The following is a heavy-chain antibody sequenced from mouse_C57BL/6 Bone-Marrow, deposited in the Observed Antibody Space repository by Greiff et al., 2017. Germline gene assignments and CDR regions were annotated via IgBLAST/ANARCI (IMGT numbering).Heavy chain of an antibody. CDR2: IYPGSGST. CDR1: GYTFTSYW. CDR3: ALMVKRFAY. Sequence: VQLVESGAELVKPGASVKMSCKASGYTFTSYWITWVKQRPGQGLEWIGDIYPGSGSTNYNEKFKSKATLTVDTSSSTAYMQLSSLTSEDSAVYYCALMVKRFAYWGQGTLVTVSA. J-gene: IGHJ3*01. V-gene: IGHV1-55*01. D-gene: IGHD1-1*02.